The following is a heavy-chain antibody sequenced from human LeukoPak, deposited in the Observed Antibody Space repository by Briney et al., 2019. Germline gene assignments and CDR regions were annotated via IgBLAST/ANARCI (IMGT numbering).Heavy chain of an antibody. CDR1: GGSFSGYY. Sequence: YPSETLSLTCAVYGGSFSGYYWSWIRQPPGKGLEWIGEINHSGSTNYNPSLKSRVTISVDTSKNQFSLKLSSVTAADTAVYYCAREGYSYGYLYWGQGTLVTASS. CDR3: AREGYSYGYLY. J-gene: IGHJ4*02. CDR2: INHSGST. D-gene: IGHD5-18*01. V-gene: IGHV4-34*01.